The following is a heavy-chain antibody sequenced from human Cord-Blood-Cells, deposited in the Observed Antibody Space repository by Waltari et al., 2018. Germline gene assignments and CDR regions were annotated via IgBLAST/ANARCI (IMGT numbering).Heavy chain of an antibody. CDR2: IYYSGST. CDR1: GGSISSGVSY. CDR3: ARADCSGGSCYNDAFDI. D-gene: IGHD2-15*01. J-gene: IGHJ3*02. V-gene: IGHV4-31*03. Sequence: QVQLQESGPGLVQPSQTLSPTPTLSGGSISSGVSYCRWIRQHPGKGLEWIGYIYYSGSTYYNPSLKSRVTISVDTSKNQFSLKLSSVTAADTAVYYCARADCSGGSCYNDAFDIWGQGTMVTVSS.